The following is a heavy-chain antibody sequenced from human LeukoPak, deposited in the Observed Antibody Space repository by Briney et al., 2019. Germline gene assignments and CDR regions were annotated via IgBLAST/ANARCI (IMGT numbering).Heavy chain of an antibody. Sequence: ASVKVSCKASGYTFTSYGISWVRQAPGQGLEWMGGIIPIFGTANYAQKFQGRVTITADKSTSTAYMELSSLRSEDTAVYYCARSSGYQEDDAFDIWGQGTMVTVSS. CDR2: IIPIFGTA. D-gene: IGHD3-3*01. J-gene: IGHJ3*02. V-gene: IGHV1-69*06. CDR1: GYTFTSYG. CDR3: ARSSGYQEDDAFDI.